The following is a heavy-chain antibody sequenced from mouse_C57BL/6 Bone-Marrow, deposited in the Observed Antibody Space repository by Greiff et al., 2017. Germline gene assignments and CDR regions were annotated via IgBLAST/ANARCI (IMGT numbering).Heavy chain of an antibody. D-gene: IGHD1-1*01. Sequence: EVQLQQSGPELVKPGASVKISCTASGYSFTGYYMHWVKQSSEKSLEWIGEINPSTGGTSYNQKFKGKATLTVDKSSSTAYMQLKSLTSEDSAVYYCAREGLTTVVYFDYWGQGTTLTVSS. V-gene: IGHV1-43*01. CDR3: AREGLTTVVYFDY. J-gene: IGHJ2*01. CDR1: GYSFTGYY. CDR2: INPSTGGT.